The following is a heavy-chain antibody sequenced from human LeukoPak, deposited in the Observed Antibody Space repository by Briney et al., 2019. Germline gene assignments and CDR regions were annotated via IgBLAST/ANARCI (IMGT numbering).Heavy chain of an antibody. Sequence: PGGSLRLSCAASGFTFTIYWMSWVRQAPGKGLEWVANIDQDGREKSFVDSVKGRFSISRDNAKNTLHLQMNSLRVEDTAVYCCARGRYLDWLPYFFDYWGQGTLVTVSS. V-gene: IGHV3-7*01. CDR2: IDQDGREK. D-gene: IGHD3-9*01. CDR1: GFTFTIYW. J-gene: IGHJ4*02. CDR3: ARGRYLDWLPYFFDY.